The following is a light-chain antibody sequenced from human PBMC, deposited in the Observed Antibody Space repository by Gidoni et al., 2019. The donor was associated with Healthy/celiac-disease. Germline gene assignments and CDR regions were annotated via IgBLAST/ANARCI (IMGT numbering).Light chain of an antibody. CDR1: QCISSY. J-gene: IGKJ2*01. CDR2: AAS. Sequence: DIQKTTSPSSLSASVGDRVTITRRASQCISSYFNWYQQQPVKAPTLLIYAASSLQSGVPSRFSGSGSGTDFTLTISSLPPEDFATYYCQQSYSTPYTFGQGTKLEIK. CDR3: QQSYSTPYT. V-gene: IGKV1-39*01.